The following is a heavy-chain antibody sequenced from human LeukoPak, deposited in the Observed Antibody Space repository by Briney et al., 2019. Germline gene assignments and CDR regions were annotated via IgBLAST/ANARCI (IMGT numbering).Heavy chain of an antibody. Sequence: SETLSLTCTVSGGSISSYYWSWIRQPPGKGLEWIGYIYYSGSTNYNPSLKSRVTISVDTSKNQFSLKLSSVTAADTAVYYCARVPMVRGVGLKYYYYGMDVWGKGTTVTVSS. J-gene: IGHJ6*04. CDR1: GGSISSYY. CDR3: ARVPMVRGVGLKYYYYGMDV. D-gene: IGHD3-10*01. V-gene: IGHV4-59*01. CDR2: IYYSGST.